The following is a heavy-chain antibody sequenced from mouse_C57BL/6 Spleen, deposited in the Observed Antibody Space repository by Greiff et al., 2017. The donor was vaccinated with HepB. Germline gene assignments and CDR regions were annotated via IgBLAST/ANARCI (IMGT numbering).Heavy chain of an antibody. CDR2: IDPSDSAT. Sequence: QVQLQQPGAELVRPGSSVKLSCKASGYTFTSYWMHWVKQRPIQGLEWIGNIDPSDSATHYNQKFKDKATLTVDKSSSTAYMQLSSLTSEDSAVYYCATYYDYDEGYAMDYWGQGTSVTVSS. V-gene: IGHV1-52*01. D-gene: IGHD2-4*01. CDR1: GYTFTSYW. J-gene: IGHJ4*01. CDR3: ATYYDYDEGYAMDY.